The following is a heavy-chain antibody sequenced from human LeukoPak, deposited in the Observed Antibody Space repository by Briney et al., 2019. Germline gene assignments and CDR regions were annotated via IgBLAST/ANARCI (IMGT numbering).Heavy chain of an antibody. CDR3: ARLPGCSGADCFRAFDI. Sequence: PSETLSLTCTVPGGSIRSYYWSWIRQPPGKGLEWIGYIHHSGSANYNPSLRSRITMSVDTSKNHFSLSLTSVTAADTAVYYCARLPGCSGADCFRAFDIWGQGTMVTVSS. D-gene: IGHD2-21*02. J-gene: IGHJ3*02. CDR2: IHHSGSA. CDR1: GGSIRSYY. V-gene: IGHV4-59*08.